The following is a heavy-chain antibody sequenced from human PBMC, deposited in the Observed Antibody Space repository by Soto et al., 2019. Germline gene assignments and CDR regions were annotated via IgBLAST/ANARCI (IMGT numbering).Heavy chain of an antibody. CDR3: ARERGALCSSGSCYWFDP. CDR1: GYTFTSYD. V-gene: IGHV1-8*01. J-gene: IGHJ5*02. Sequence: QVQLVQSGAEVKKPGASVKVSCKASGYTFTSYDINWVRQATGQGLEWMGWMNPNSGNTAYAQKFQGRVTMTRNTSISTAYMELSSLRSEDTAVYYCARERGALCSSGSCYWFDPWGQGTLVTVSS. D-gene: IGHD2-15*01. CDR2: MNPNSGNT.